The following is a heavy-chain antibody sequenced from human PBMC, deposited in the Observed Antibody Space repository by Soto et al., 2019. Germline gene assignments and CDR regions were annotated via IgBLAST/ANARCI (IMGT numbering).Heavy chain of an antibody. V-gene: IGHV3-53*04. J-gene: IGHJ3*02. CDR3: ARDSEYCSGGSCYSYALDI. CDR2: IYSGGST. CDR1: GFTVSSNY. Sequence: GGSLRLSCAASGFTVSSNYMSWVRQAPGKGLEWVSVIYSGGSTYYADSVKGRFTISRHNSKNTLYLQMNSLRAEDTAVYYCARDSEYCSGGSCYSYALDIWGQGTMVTVSS. D-gene: IGHD2-15*01.